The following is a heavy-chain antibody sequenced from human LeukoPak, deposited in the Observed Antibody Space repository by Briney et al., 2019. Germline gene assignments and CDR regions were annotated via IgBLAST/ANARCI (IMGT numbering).Heavy chain of an antibody. CDR2: IYHSGSA. CDR3: ARDVGTALVTGDY. Sequence: PSETLSLTCGVSGGSISSNNWWSWVRQPPGQGLEWIGEIYHSGSANYNPSLKSRVTISVDKSKTQLSLKLISVTAADTAVYYCARDVGTALVTGDYWGQGTLVTVSS. J-gene: IGHJ4*02. CDR1: GGSISSNNW. V-gene: IGHV4-4*02. D-gene: IGHD5-18*01.